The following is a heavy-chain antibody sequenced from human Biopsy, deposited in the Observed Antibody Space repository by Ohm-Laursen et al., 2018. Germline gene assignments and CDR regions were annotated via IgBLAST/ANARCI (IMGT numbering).Heavy chain of an antibody. V-gene: IGHV1-69*04. J-gene: IGHJ6*02. Sequence: SVKVSCKTSGDTFSRSAFFWVRQAPGQGLVYLGKIIPIVGITNHAQTFQGRITLTADKSTFMVYMELSRLRSDDTAIYYCARGGSGSGYYGMDVWGQGATVSVSS. CDR2: IIPIVGIT. CDR1: GDTFSRSA. CDR3: ARGGSGSGYYGMDV. D-gene: IGHD3-10*01.